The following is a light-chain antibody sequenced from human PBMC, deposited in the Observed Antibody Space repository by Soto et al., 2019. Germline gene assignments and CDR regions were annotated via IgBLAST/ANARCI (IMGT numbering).Light chain of an antibody. CDR1: QGIRSY. V-gene: IGKV1-9*01. J-gene: IGKJ1*01. CDR2: GAS. CDR3: QHYNSYSEA. Sequence: DIQLTQSPSFLSASVGDRVTITRRASQGIRSYLAWYQQRPGKAPELLIYGASTLRPGGASRFSGSGSGTEFTLTISSLQPDDFATYYCQHYNSYSEAFGQGTKVDIK.